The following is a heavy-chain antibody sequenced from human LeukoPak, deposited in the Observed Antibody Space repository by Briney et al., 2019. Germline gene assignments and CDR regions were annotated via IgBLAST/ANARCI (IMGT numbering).Heavy chain of an antibody. J-gene: IGHJ6*02. CDR2: IYPGDSDT. V-gene: IGHV5-51*01. CDR3: ARQAIMITFGGVIVERGMDV. D-gene: IGHD3-16*02. CDR1: GYSFTSDW. Sequence: GESLKISCKGSGYSFTSDWIGWVRQMPGKGLEWMGIIYPGDSDTRYSPSFQGQVTISADKSISTAYLQWSSLKASDTAMYYCARQAIMITFGGVIVERGMDVWGQGTTVTVSS.